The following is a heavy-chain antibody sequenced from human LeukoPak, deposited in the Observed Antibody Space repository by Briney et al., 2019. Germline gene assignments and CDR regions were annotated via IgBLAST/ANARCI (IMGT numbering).Heavy chain of an antibody. D-gene: IGHD5-24*01. CDR1: GFTSSSYW. V-gene: IGHV3-7*01. CDR2: IQQGGSAK. Sequence: PGGSLRLSCAASGFTSSSYWMSWVRQAPGKGLEWVANIQQGGSAKYYVDSVKGRFTISRDDAKNSLYLQMDSLRAEDTAVYFCARIRGDGSTFEYWGQGTLVTVSS. CDR3: ARIRGDGSTFEY. J-gene: IGHJ4*02.